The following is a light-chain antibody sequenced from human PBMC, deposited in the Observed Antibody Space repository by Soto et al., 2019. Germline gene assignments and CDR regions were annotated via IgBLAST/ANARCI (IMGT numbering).Light chain of an antibody. Sequence: EIVLTHSPGTLSLSPGERATLSCRASQSVTSNYLAWYQQKPGQAPRLLIYGASSRATGIPDRFSGSGSGRDFTLTISRLEPEDFAVYFCQQYGTSPLMYTFGQGTNLEIK. J-gene: IGKJ2*01. V-gene: IGKV3-20*01. CDR1: QSVTSNY. CDR2: GAS. CDR3: QQYGTSPLMYT.